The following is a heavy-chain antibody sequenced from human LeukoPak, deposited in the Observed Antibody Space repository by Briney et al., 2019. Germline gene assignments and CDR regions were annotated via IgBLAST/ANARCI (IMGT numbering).Heavy chain of an antibody. J-gene: IGHJ4*02. D-gene: IGHD4-17*01. CDR2: IKQDGSVQ. CDR1: GFTFSNTW. Sequence: GGSLRLSCVASGFTFSNTWMSWVRQAPGKGLEWVANIKQDGSVQMYVDSVKGRFTISRDNAKNSLYLQMNSLTAEDTAVYYCARDASRGLLNYWGQGTLVTV. V-gene: IGHV3-7*01. CDR3: ARDASRGLLNY.